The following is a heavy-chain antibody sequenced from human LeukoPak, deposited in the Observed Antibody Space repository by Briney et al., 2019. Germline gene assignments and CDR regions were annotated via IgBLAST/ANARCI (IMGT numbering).Heavy chain of an antibody. CDR1: GYTFTSYG. CDR2: ISAYNGNT. Sequence: GASVKVSCKASGYTFTSYGISWVRQAPGQGLEWMGWISAYNGNTNYAQKLQGRVTMTEDTSTDTAYMELSSLRSEDTAVYYCATVYPVGATNHPHAFDIWGQGTMVTVSS. V-gene: IGHV1-18*01. J-gene: IGHJ3*02. CDR3: ATVYPVGATNHPHAFDI. D-gene: IGHD1-26*01.